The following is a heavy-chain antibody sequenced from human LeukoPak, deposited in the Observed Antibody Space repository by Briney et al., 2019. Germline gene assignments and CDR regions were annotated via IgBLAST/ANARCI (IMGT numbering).Heavy chain of an antibody. CDR1: GYTFTSYY. J-gene: IGHJ4*02. V-gene: IGHV1-46*01. CDR3: ARESHVERDDY. Sequence: ASVKVSCKASGYTFTSYYMHWVRQAPGQGLEWMGIINPSGGSTSYAQKFQGRVTITADESTSTAYMELSSLRSEDTAVYYCARESHVERDDYWGQGTRVTVSS. D-gene: IGHD1-1*01. CDR2: INPSGGST.